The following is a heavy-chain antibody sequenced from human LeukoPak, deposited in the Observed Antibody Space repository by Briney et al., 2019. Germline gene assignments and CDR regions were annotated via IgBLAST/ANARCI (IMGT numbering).Heavy chain of an antibody. V-gene: IGHV3-23*01. CDR3: AKDLRASIAAAGSLDY. Sequence: GGSLRLSCAASGLTFSSYAMSWVRQAPGKGLEWVSAISGSGGSTYYADSVKGRFTISRDNSKNTLYLQMNSLRAEDTAVYYCAKDLRASIAAAGSLDYWGQGTLVTVSS. CDR2: ISGSGGST. D-gene: IGHD6-13*01. J-gene: IGHJ4*02. CDR1: GLTFSSYA.